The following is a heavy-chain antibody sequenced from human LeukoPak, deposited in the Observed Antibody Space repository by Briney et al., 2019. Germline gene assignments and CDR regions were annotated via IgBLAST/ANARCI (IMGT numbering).Heavy chain of an antibody. J-gene: IGHJ4*02. CDR2: MYTGGGR. Sequence: GRSLRLSCAASGFSVSNYYMSWVRQPPGKGLEWASVMYTGGGRYYGDSVKGRFTISRDNSKNTVFLQMNSLRVEDTALYYCTRGQSYCGADCYSDWGQGTLVTVSS. CDR1: GFSVSNYY. D-gene: IGHD2-21*02. V-gene: IGHV3-66*01. CDR3: TRGQSYCGADCYSD.